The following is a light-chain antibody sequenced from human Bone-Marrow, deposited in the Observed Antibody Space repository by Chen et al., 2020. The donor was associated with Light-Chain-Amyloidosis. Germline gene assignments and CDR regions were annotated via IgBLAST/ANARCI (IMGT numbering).Light chain of an antibody. V-gene: IGLV2-8*01. CDR3: SSYAGTNNWV. CDR1: SSDVGRYNY. Sequence: QSALTQPPSASGSPGQSVTVSCTGTSSDVGRYNYVSWYQQLPGNAPQLMIYEVTKRPSGVPDRFSGSKSGNTASLTVSGLRADDEADYFCSSYAGTNNWVFGGGTKVTVL. J-gene: IGLJ3*02. CDR2: EVT.